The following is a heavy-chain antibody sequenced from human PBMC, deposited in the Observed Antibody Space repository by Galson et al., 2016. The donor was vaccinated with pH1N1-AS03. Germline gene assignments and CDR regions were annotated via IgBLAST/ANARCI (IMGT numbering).Heavy chain of an antibody. V-gene: IGHV3-23*01. CDR2: ITGTSGTT. CDR3: ARDSGRDTWTAYSFAS. Sequence: SLRLSCAASELTFSRYAMSWVRQAPGKGLEWVATITGTSGTTYYADSVKGRFTVSRENSRNTLYLQMNNLRAEDSALYYCARDSGRDTWTAYSFASWGQGALVTVSS. J-gene: IGHJ4*02. CDR1: ELTFSRYA. D-gene: IGHD1-1*01.